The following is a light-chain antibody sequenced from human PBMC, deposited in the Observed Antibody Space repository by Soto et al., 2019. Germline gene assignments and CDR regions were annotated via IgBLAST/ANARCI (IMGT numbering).Light chain of an antibody. CDR1: ASDVGDYNY. V-gene: IGLV2-11*01. J-gene: IGLJ1*01. CDR3: CSFAGSHTLYV. CDR2: DGN. Sequence: QSALPQPRSGSGFPEQSGTISCTGSASDVGDYNYVSWYQRHPGKAPKLVIYDGNKRPSGVPDRFSGSQSGNAASLTISGLKAEAEADYYCCSFAGSHTLYVFGTGTKGTVL.